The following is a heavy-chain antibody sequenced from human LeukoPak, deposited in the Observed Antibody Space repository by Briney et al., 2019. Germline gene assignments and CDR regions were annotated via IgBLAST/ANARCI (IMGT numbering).Heavy chain of an antibody. CDR1: GFILSTYA. CDR3: AKDWNPSPSWFGP. J-gene: IGHJ5*02. V-gene: IGHV3-23*01. Sequence: PGGSLRLSCAASGFILSTYAMNWVRQASGKGLEWISGVSNSGVSTNYAASVKGRFTISRDNSKNMLYLQMNGLRAEDTAVYYCAKDWNPSPSWFGPWGQGTLVIVSS. D-gene: IGHD1-1*01. CDR2: VSNSGVST.